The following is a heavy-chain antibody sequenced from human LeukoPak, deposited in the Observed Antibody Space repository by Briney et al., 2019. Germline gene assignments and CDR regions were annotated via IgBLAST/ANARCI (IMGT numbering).Heavy chain of an antibody. CDR1: GFTISNYN. CDR3: AREYSSSSGSVSDY. CDR2: ITRSSSTI. Sequence: GASLIPSSAASGFTISNYNMNCLRPAPEKLLERVSFITRSSSTIYYADSVKGRFTISRDNAKNSLYLQMNSLRDEDTAVYYCAREYSSSSGSVSDYWGQGTLVTVSS. J-gene: IGHJ4*02. V-gene: IGHV3-48*02. D-gene: IGHD6-6*01.